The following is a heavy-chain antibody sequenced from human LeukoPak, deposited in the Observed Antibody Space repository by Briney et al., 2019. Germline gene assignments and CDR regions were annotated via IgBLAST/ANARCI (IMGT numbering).Heavy chain of an antibody. CDR2: INPSGGST. Sequence: GASVKVSCKASGYTFTSYGISWVRQAPGQGLEWMGIINPSGGSTSYAQKFQGRVTMTRDTSTSTVYMELSSLRSEDTAVYYCARGGDGYNQFDYWGQGTLVTVSS. CDR3: ARGGDGYNQFDY. CDR1: GYTFTSYG. V-gene: IGHV1-46*01. J-gene: IGHJ4*02. D-gene: IGHD5-24*01.